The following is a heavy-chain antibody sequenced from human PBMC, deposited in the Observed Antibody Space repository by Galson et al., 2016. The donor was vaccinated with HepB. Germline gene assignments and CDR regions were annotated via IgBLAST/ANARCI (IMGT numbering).Heavy chain of an antibody. V-gene: IGHV3-23*01. J-gene: IGHJ5*02. CDR3: AKDFGREYYGSSGP. Sequence: SLRLSCAASGFTFSTYGMHWVRQAPGKGLEWVPTVMGSGVTTYYADSVKGRFTVSRDNFRNTVYLQMNSLRAEDTAVYYCAKDFGREYYGSSGPWGQGTLVTVSS. D-gene: IGHD3-22*01. CDR2: VMGSGVTT. CDR1: GFTFSTYG.